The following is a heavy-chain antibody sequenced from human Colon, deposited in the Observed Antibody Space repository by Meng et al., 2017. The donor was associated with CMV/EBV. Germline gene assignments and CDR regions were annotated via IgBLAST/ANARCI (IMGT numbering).Heavy chain of an antibody. J-gene: IGHJ4*02. CDR2: LKTKDEGETT. V-gene: IGHV3-15*06. CDR1: GFTCRTAW. D-gene: IGHD4-11*01. Sequence: CEGAGFTCRTAWMNWVRQAPTKGLEWVGRLKTKDEGETTTYAAAVKGRFTMSRDDSGNMFYLQMDSLTGEDSGVYYCLTRPRDSDFHFWGQGTLVTVSS. CDR3: LTRPRDSDFHF.